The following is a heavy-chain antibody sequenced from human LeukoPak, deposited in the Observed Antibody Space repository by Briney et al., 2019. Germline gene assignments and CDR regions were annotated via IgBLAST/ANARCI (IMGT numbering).Heavy chain of an antibody. CDR3: ARERREDGGNSFLFDY. J-gene: IGHJ4*02. V-gene: IGHV4-59*01. Sequence: SETLSLTCTVSGGSISNYYWSWIRQPPGKGLEWIGYIYYSGSTNYNPSLKSRVTISVDTSKNQFSLKLSSVTAADTAVYYCARERREDGGNSFLFDYWGQGTLVTVSS. D-gene: IGHD4-23*01. CDR2: IYYSGST. CDR1: GGSISNYY.